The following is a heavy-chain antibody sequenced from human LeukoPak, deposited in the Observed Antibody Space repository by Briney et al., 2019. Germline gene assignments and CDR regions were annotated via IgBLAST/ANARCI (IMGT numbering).Heavy chain of an antibody. CDR2: IYYSGST. Sequence: SETLSLTCTFSCGSISSYYWSLIRQPPGKGLEWIGNIYYSGSTNYNPSLKSRVTISVDTSKNQFSLKLSSVTAADTAVYYCSRVGDYDILTDDAFDIWGQGTMVTVSS. CDR1: CGSISSYY. CDR3: SRVGDYDILTDDAFDI. D-gene: IGHD3-9*01. J-gene: IGHJ3*02. V-gene: IGHV4-59*01.